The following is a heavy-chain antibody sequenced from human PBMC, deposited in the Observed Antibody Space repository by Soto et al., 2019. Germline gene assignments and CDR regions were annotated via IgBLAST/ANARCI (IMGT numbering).Heavy chain of an antibody. V-gene: IGHV1-58*01. CDR1: GFTFTSSA. Sequence: SVKVSCKASGFTFTSSAVQWVRQARGQRLEWIGWIVVGSGNTNYAQKFQERVTITRDMSTSTAYMELSSLRSEDTAVYYCAAIVTLQRWPPPWGQGTLVTVSS. CDR2: IVVGSGNT. J-gene: IGHJ5*02. D-gene: IGHD6-19*01. CDR3: AAIVTLQRWPPP.